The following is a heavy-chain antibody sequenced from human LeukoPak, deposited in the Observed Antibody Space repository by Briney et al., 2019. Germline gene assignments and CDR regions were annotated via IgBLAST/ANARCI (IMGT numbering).Heavy chain of an antibody. CDR3: ARDRSVGVLPAPPFDF. CDR2: IYYSGST. J-gene: IGHJ4*02. D-gene: IGHD6-6*01. V-gene: IGHV4-59*01. Sequence: SETLSLTCTVSGGSISSYYWSWIRQPPGKGLWWIGYIYYSGSTNYNPSLKSRVTISVDTSKNQFSLKLSSVTAADTAVYYCARDRSVGVLPAPPFDFWGQGTLVTVSS. CDR1: GGSISSYY.